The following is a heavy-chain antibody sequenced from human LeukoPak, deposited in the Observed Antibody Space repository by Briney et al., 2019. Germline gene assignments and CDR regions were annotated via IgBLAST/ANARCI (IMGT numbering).Heavy chain of an antibody. J-gene: IGHJ4*02. V-gene: IGHV3-49*03. Sequence: PGGSLRLSCTASGFTFGDYAMSWFRQAPGKGLEWAGFIRSKAYGGTTEYAASVKGRFTISRDDSKSIAYLQMNSLKTEDTAVYYCTRVMSYYGSGSYYPYYFDYWGQGTLVTVSS. D-gene: IGHD3-10*01. CDR3: TRVMSYYGSGSYYPYYFDY. CDR1: GFTFGDYA. CDR2: IRSKAYGGTT.